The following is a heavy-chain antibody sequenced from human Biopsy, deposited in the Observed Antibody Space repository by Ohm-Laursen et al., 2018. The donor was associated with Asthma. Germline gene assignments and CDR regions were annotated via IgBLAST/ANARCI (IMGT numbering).Heavy chain of an antibody. J-gene: IGHJ4*02. CDR3: ARISGHRGY. Sequence: SLRLSCTASGFTFSSYSMNWVRQAPGMGLEWVSYIRNSSSAIYYADSAKGRFTISRDNAKNSLYLQMNSLRAEDTAVYYCARISGHRGYWGQGTLVTVSS. CDR1: GFTFSSYS. D-gene: IGHD5-12*01. V-gene: IGHV3-48*01. CDR2: IRNSSSAI.